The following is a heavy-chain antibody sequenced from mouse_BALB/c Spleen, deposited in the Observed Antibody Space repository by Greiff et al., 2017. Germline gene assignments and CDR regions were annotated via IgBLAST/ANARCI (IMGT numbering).Heavy chain of an antibody. CDR3: ARDGTGLAWFAY. J-gene: IGHJ3*01. V-gene: IGHV5-17*02. D-gene: IGHD4-1*01. CDR1: GFTFSSFG. Sequence: EVQRVESGGGLVQPGGSRKLSCAASGFTFSSFGMHWVRQAPEKGLEWVAYISSGSSTIYYADTVKGRFTISRDNPKNTLFLQMTSLRSEDTAMYYCARDGTGLAWFAYWGQGTLVTVSA. CDR2: ISSGSSTI.